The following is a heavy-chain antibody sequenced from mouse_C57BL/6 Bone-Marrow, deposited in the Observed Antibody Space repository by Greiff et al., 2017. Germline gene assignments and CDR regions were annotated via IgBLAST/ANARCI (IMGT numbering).Heavy chain of an antibody. J-gene: IGHJ1*03. D-gene: IGHD1-1*01. CDR3: ARDYYGSSPDV. Sequence: VQLKESGPELVKPGDSVKISCKASGYSFTGYFMNWVMQSHGKSLEWIGRINPYNGDTFYNQKFKGKATLTVDKSSSTAHMELRSLTSEDSAVYYCARDYYGSSPDVWGTGTTVTVSS. V-gene: IGHV1-20*01. CDR2: INPYNGDT. CDR1: GYSFTGYF.